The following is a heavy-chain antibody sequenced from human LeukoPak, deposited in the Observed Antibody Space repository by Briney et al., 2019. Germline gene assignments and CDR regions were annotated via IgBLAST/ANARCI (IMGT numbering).Heavy chain of an antibody. CDR1: GFTFSSYA. Sequence: RTGGSLRLSCAASGFTFSSYAMSWVRQAPGKGLEWVSTLSANSDTTYSRDSVEGRLTIARDNSKNTLYLKMNSLRVEDTAIYYCAKAAELGTHVYFDYWGQGTVVTVSS. D-gene: IGHD7-27*01. V-gene: IGHV3-23*01. CDR3: AKAAELGTHVYFDY. CDR2: LSANSDTT. J-gene: IGHJ4*02.